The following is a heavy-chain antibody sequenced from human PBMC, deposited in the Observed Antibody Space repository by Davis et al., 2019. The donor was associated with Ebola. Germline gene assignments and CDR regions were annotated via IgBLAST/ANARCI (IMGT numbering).Heavy chain of an antibody. CDR3: ARDREFLTGYFPTDIFDI. J-gene: IGHJ3*02. CDR1: GYTFTSYG. V-gene: IGHV1-18*01. CDR2: VSGYNGNT. D-gene: IGHD3-10*01. Sequence: ASVKVSCKASGYTFTSYGISWVRQAPGQGLEWLGWVSGYNGNTNYAQKFQGRVTMTKDRSTSTAYMELRNLGSDDTAVYFCARDREFLTGYFPTDIFDIWGQGTVVTVSS.